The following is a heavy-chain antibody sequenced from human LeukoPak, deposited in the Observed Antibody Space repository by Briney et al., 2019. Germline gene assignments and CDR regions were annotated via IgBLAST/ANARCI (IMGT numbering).Heavy chain of an antibody. CDR3: ARGDYVWGSYRLNWFDP. CDR1: GGSFSGYY. Sequence: SETLSLTCAVYGGSFSGYYWSWIRQPPGKGLEWIGEINHSGSTNYNPSLKSRVTIPVDTSKNQFSLKLSSVTAADTAVYYCARGDYVWGSYRLNWFDPWGQGTLVTVSS. D-gene: IGHD3-16*02. V-gene: IGHV4-34*01. CDR2: INHSGST. J-gene: IGHJ5*02.